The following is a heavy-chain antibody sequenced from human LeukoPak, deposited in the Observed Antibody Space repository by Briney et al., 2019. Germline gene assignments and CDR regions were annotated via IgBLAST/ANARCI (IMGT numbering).Heavy chain of an antibody. CDR3: GGLKSSGYIIEH. Sequence: GGSLRLYCAASGVTASSTYMSWGRQAPGEGLEWASVCYSGGSTYYAVSVNGRFSISRDNSKNTLYLQMNSLRAEDTAVYYCGGLKSSGYIIEHWGQGTLVTVSS. V-gene: IGHV3-53*01. CDR1: GVTASSTY. CDR2: CYSGGST. J-gene: IGHJ4*02. D-gene: IGHD3-22*01.